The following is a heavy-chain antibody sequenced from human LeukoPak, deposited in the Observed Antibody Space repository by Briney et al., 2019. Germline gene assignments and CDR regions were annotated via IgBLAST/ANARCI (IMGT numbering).Heavy chain of an antibody. J-gene: IGHJ4*02. CDR1: GGSFSGYY. CDR3: ARVPPVSWTQVDY. V-gene: IGHV4-34*01. CDR2: INHSGST. Sequence: PSETLSLTCAVYGGSFSGYYWSWIRQPPGKGLEWIGEINHSGSTNYNPSLKSRVTISVDTSKNQFSLKLSSVTAADTAVYYCARVPPVSWTQVDYWGQGTLVTVSS. D-gene: IGHD2-15*01.